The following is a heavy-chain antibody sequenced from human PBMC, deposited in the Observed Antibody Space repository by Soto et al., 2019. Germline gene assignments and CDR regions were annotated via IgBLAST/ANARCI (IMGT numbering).Heavy chain of an antibody. V-gene: IGHV1-24*01. CDR2: FDPEDGET. Sequence: ASVKVSCKVSGYTLTELSMHWVRQAPGKGLEWMGGFDPEDGETIYAQKFQGRVTMTEDTSTDTAYMELSSLRSEDTAVYYCARVGTVGRGNDYWGPGTLVTVSS. J-gene: IGHJ4*02. D-gene: IGHD3-16*01. CDR3: ARVGTVGRGNDY. CDR1: GYTLTELS.